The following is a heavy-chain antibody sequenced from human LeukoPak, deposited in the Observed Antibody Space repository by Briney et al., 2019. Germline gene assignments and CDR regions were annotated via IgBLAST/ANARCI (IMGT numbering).Heavy chain of an antibody. CDR1: GESVSSINGA. Sequence: SQTLSLTCAISGESVSSINGAWNWIRQSPSRGLEWLGRTYYRSKWYYDYADSMKCRITINTDTSKNQFSLQLNSVNPEDTAVYYCARDEGRSGWYTFDYWGQGSLVTVSS. D-gene: IGHD6-19*01. CDR3: ARDEGRSGWYTFDY. J-gene: IGHJ4*02. CDR2: TYYRSKWYY. V-gene: IGHV6-1*01.